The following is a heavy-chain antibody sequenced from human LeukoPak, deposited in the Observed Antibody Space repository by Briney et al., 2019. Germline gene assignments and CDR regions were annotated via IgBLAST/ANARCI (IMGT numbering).Heavy chain of an antibody. CDR3: AKWHERLLAFDS. CDR2: IHHTGKN. Sequence: SETLSLTCTVSGDSITSFYWNWVRQSPEKGLEWIGYIHHTGKNYYNPSLKSRIAMSVDTSRSQFFLKLSSVTAADTAVYHCAKWHERLLAFDSWGQGVLVTVSS. V-gene: IGHV4-59*01. CDR1: GDSITSFY. J-gene: IGHJ4*02. D-gene: IGHD1-1*01.